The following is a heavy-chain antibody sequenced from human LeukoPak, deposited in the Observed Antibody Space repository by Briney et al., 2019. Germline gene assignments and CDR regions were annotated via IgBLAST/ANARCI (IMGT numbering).Heavy chain of an antibody. CDR3: AKVSRRIAVAAVYYYYYYMDV. D-gene: IGHD6-19*01. J-gene: IGHJ6*03. Sequence: PGGSLRLSCAASGFTFSSYAMSWVRQAPGKGLEWVAFIRYDGSNKYYADSVKGRFTISRDNSKNTLYLQMNSLRAEDTAVYYCAKVSRRIAVAAVYYYYYYMDVWGKGTTVTISS. CDR1: GFTFSSYA. V-gene: IGHV3-30*02. CDR2: IRYDGSNK.